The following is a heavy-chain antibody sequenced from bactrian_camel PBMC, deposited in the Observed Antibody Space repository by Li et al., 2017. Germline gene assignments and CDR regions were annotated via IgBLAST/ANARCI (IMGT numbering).Heavy chain of an antibody. D-gene: IGHD3*01. CDR1: GVTMSSSSHC. Sequence: HVQLVESGGASVQPGGSLRLSCSANGVTMSSSSHCMTWFRQAPGKEREGVASINSAGGSTYAQPLVGRGSVSRDNAKNTRSLQMNRLKPEDTAMYYCAVARFACYTRTPREGDFVRWGQGTQVTVS. J-gene: IGHJ4*01. V-gene: IGHV3S26*01. CDR3: AVARFACYTRTPREGDFVR. CDR2: INSAGGST.